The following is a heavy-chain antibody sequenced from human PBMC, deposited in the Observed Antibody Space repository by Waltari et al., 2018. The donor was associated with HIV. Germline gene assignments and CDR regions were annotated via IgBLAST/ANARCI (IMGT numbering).Heavy chain of an antibody. CDR1: GGSFSGYY. V-gene: IGHV4-34*01. Sequence: QVQLQQWGAGLLKPSETLSLTCAVYGGSFSGYYWTWIRQPPGKGLEWIGEINHSGSTNYNPSLKSRVTISVDTSKNQFSLKLSSVTAADTAVYYCARAPTDPRKGYDSSVIFDYWGQGTLVTVSS. CDR3: ARAPTDPRKGYDSSVIFDY. D-gene: IGHD3-22*01. CDR2: INHSGST. J-gene: IGHJ4*02.